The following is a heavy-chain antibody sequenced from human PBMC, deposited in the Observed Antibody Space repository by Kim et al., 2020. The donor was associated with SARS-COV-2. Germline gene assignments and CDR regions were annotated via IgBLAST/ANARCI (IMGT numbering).Heavy chain of an antibody. V-gene: IGHV3-11*06. Sequence: GGSLRLSCAASGFTFSDYYMSWIRQAPGKGLEWVSYISSSSSYTNYADSVKGRFTISRDNAKNSLYLQMNSLRAEDTAVYYCVRDTATIDFYDSRLYYYYGMDVWGQGTTVTVSS. CDR1: GFTFSDYY. CDR2: ISSSSSYT. CDR3: VRDTATIDFYDSRLYYYYGMDV. D-gene: IGHD3-22*01. J-gene: IGHJ6*02.